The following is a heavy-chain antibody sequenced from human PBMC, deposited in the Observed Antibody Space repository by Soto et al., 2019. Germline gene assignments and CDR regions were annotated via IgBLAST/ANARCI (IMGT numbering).Heavy chain of an antibody. CDR3: ARGDSSSLPNYCDY. Sequence: QVQLVQSGAEVKKPGSSVKVSCKASGGTFSSYTISWVRQAPGQGLEWMGRIIPILGIANYAQKFQGRVTITADKSTSTAYMELSSLRSEDTAVYYCARGDSSSLPNYCDYWGQGTLVTVSS. CDR2: IIPILGIA. CDR1: GGTFSSYT. V-gene: IGHV1-69*02. J-gene: IGHJ4*02. D-gene: IGHD6-13*01.